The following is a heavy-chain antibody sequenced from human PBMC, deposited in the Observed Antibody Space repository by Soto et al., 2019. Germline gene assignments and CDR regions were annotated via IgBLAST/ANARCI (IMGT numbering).Heavy chain of an antibody. D-gene: IGHD4-4*01. CDR3: ARDHYDYSNYGYFDY. J-gene: IGHJ4*02. CDR1: GFTVSSNY. CDR2: IYSGGST. V-gene: IGHV3-66*01. Sequence: LSLTCAASGFTVSSNYMSWVRQAPGKGLEWVSVIYSGGSTYYADSVKGRFTISRDNSKNTLYLQMNSLRAEDTAVYYCARDHYDYSNYGYFDYWGQGTLVTVSS.